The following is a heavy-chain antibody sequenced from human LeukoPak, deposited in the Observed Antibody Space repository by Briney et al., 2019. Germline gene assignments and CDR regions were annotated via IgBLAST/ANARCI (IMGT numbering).Heavy chain of an antibody. CDR2: IGGRSSTT. CDR1: GFTFSDYN. Sequence: GGSLRLSCAASGFTFSDYNMNWVRQAPGQGLGWVSHIGGRSSTTYYADSVKGRFTISRDNAKNSLYLQMNGLRDEDTAVYYCARDRVYYMDVWGKGTTVTVSS. J-gene: IGHJ6*03. CDR3: ARDRVYYMDV. V-gene: IGHV3-48*02.